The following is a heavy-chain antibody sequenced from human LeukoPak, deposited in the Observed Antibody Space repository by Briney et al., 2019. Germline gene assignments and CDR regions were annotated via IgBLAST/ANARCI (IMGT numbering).Heavy chain of an antibody. CDR3: ARDHAISVAGSGLDY. D-gene: IGHD6-19*01. CDR1: GFSFSSYA. V-gene: IGHV3-23*01. CDR2: ISGSGGNT. Sequence: GGSLRLSCAASGFSFSSYAMTWVRQAPGKGLEWVSAISGSGGNTYYADSVKGRFTISRDNSKNTLYLQMNSLRAEDAAVYYCARDHAISVAGSGLDYWGQGTLVTVSS. J-gene: IGHJ4*02.